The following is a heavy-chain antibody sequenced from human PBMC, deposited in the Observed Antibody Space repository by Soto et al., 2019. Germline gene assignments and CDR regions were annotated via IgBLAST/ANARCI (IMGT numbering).Heavy chain of an antibody. CDR2: IYYSGST. CDR1: GGSISSRGYY. V-gene: IGHV4-39*01. CDR3: ATCDWFDT. J-gene: IGHJ5*02. Sequence: QLQLQESGPGLVKPSETLSLTCTVSGGSISSRGYYWGWIRQPPGKGLEWIGTIYYSGSTYYNPSIMSSVTISVATSTNHFSLKLSSVTSADTAVYYCATCDWFDTWGQGTLVTVSP.